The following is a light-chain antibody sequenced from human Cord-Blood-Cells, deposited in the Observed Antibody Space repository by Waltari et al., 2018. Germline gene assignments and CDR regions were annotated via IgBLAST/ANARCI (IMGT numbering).Light chain of an antibody. CDR1: QDISNY. V-gene: IGKV1-33*01. CDR3: QQYDNLT. CDR2: DAS. J-gene: IGKJ4*01. Sequence: QMTQSPSSLSASVGDRVTITCQASQDISNYLNWYQQKPGKAPKLLIYDASNLETGVPSRFSGSGSGTDFTFTISSLQPEDIATYYCQQYDNLTFGGGTKVEIK.